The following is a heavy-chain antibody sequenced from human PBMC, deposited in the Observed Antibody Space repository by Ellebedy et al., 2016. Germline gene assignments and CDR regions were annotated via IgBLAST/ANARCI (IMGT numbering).Heavy chain of an antibody. CDR3: ARDSGRASHFRTCGDY. Sequence: ASVKVSCKASGYSFTSYGINWVRQTPGQGLEWMGWISTYDGNTNYAQNLQGRVTMTTDTSTGTVYMELRSLISDDTAVYYCARDSGRASHFRTCGDYWGQGTLVTVS. J-gene: IGHJ4*02. CDR1: GYSFTSYG. D-gene: IGHD1-14*01. CDR2: ISTYDGNT. V-gene: IGHV1-18*01.